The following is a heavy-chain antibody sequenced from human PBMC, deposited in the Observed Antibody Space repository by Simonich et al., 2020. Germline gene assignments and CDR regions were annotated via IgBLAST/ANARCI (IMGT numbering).Heavy chain of an antibody. J-gene: IGHJ4*02. D-gene: IGHD2-21*02. Sequence: QVQLQESGPGLVKPSETLSLTCAVSGYSISSGYYWGLIRQPPGKGLEWIGSIYHSGSTYYNPSLKSRVTISVDTSKNQFSLKLSSVTAADTAVYYCARDYYGGNYYFDYWGQGTLVTVSS. CDR2: IYHSGST. CDR3: ARDYYGGNYYFDY. V-gene: IGHV4-38-2*02. CDR1: GYSISSGYY.